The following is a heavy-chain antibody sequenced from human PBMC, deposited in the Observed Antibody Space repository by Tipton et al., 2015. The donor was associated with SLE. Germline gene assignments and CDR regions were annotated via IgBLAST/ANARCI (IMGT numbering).Heavy chain of an antibody. CDR2: ISSSSSYT. CDR3: ASSDDPDAFDI. J-gene: IGHJ3*02. Sequence: GSLRLSCAASGFTFSDYYMSWIRQAPGKGLEWVSYISSSSSYTNYADSVKGRFTISRDNAKNSLYLQMNSLRAEDTAVYYCASSDDPDAFDIWGQGTMVTVSS. D-gene: IGHD1-1*01. V-gene: IGHV3-11*06. CDR1: GFTFSDYY.